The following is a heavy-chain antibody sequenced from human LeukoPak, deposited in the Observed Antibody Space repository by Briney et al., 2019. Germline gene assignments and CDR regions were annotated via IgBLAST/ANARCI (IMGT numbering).Heavy chain of an antibody. J-gene: IGHJ5*02. D-gene: IGHD3-3*01. CDR3: AKDLDDLANWFDP. CDR2: ISGSGGST. Sequence: TSETLSLTCAVYGGSFSGYYWSWVRQAPGKGLEWVSAISGSGGSTYYADSVKGRFTISRDNSKNTLYLQMNSLRAEDTAVYYCAKDLDDLANWFDPWGQGTLVTVSS. V-gene: IGHV3-23*01. CDR1: GGSFSGYY.